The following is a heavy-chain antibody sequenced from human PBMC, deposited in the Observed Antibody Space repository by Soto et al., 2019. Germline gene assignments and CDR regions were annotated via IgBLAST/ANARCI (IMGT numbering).Heavy chain of an antibody. Sequence: EVQLVESGGGLVQPGGSLRLSCAASGFTFSSYWMHWVRQAPGKGLVWVSRINSDGSSTSYADSVKGRFTISRDNAKNTLYLHMNSLRAEDTAVYYCARGPSIVGATTKHFQHWGQGTLVTVSS. CDR1: GFTFSSYW. D-gene: IGHD1-26*01. V-gene: IGHV3-74*01. J-gene: IGHJ1*01. CDR3: ARGPSIVGATTKHFQH. CDR2: INSDGSST.